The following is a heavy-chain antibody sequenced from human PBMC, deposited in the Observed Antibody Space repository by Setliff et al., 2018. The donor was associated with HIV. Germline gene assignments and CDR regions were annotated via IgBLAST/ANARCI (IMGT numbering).Heavy chain of an antibody. V-gene: IGHV4-59*01. CDR1: SGSINGYH. Sequence: SETLSLTCGVSSGSINGYHWSWVRQAPGRGLEWIGYVSYSGSTSYNPSLNSRVTMSVDASRDQFSLKLSSVTAADTAVYYCARDQRLSYWGQGTLVTVSS. CDR3: ARDQRLSY. CDR2: VSYSGST. J-gene: IGHJ4*02.